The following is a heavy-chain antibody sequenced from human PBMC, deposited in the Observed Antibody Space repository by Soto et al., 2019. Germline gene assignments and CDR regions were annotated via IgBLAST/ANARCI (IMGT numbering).Heavy chain of an antibody. V-gene: IGHV4-59*01. CDR1: GGSISSYY. J-gene: IGHJ4*02. CDR2: IYNSGNT. D-gene: IGHD6-19*01. Sequence: QVQLQESGPGLVKSSETLSLTCSVSGGSISSYYWSWIRQPPGKGLEWIGCIYNSGNTNYNPSLKSRVTISADTSKNQLSLKLSSETAADTAVYYCAGGRQWLAFDSWGQGTLGSVSS. CDR3: AGGRQWLAFDS.